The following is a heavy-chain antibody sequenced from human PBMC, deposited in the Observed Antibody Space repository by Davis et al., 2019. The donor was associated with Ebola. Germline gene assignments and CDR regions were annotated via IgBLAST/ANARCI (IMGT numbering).Heavy chain of an antibody. Sequence: MPSETLSLTCTVSGYSISSGCYWGWIRQPPGKGLEWIGSIYHSGSTYYNVSPKSRVTISVDTSKNQFSLRLSSVTAADTAVYYCAREGQSNRAVAVYWGQGTLVTVSS. CDR3: AREGQSNRAVAVY. CDR2: IYHSGST. J-gene: IGHJ4*02. D-gene: IGHD6-19*01. V-gene: IGHV4-38-2*02. CDR1: GYSISSGCY.